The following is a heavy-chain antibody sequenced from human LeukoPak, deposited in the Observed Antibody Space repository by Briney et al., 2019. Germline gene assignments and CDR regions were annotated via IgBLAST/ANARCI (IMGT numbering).Heavy chain of an antibody. CDR1: GGSISSGGYY. D-gene: IGHD3-22*01. V-gene: IGHV4-31*03. CDR3: ARGRISKSDSSGYYVFDY. Sequence: SETLSLTCTVSGGSISSGGYYWSWIRQHPGKGLEWIGYIYYSGSTYYNPSLKSRVTISVDTSKNQFSLKLSSVTAADTAVYYCARGRISKSDSSGYYVFDYWGQGTLVTVSS. CDR2: IYYSGST. J-gene: IGHJ4*02.